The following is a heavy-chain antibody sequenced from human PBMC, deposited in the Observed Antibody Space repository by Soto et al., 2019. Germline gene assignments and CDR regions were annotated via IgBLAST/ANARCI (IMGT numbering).Heavy chain of an antibody. CDR3: ATSLWFGTQVEL. CDR2: ISRSGTT. CDR1: GGYFNDNY. V-gene: IGHV4-34*01. J-gene: IGHJ5*02. Sequence: QVQLQQWGAGLLKPSETLSLSCAVYGGYFNDNYYTWFRQPPGKGLEWIGEISRSGTTKYIPSLKRRASISFDTSKTQVSLKVTSVTAAATSVYYCATSLWFGTQVELWGQGALVTVSS. D-gene: IGHD3-10*01.